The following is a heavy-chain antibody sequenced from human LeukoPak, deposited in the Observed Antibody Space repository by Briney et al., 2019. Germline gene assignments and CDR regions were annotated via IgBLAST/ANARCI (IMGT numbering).Heavy chain of an antibody. CDR2: ISHTGST. CDR3: AREGYFYGMDV. D-gene: IGHD2/OR15-2a*01. J-gene: IGHJ6*02. CDR1: GGSVSSGGFS. Sequence: SQTLSLTCAVSGGSVSSGGFSWRWIRQPPGKGLECIGSISHTGSTYYNPSLKSRVTISVDSSKNQFSLKLSSVTAADTTVYYCAREGYFYGMDVWGQGTTVTVSS. V-gene: IGHV4-30-2*01.